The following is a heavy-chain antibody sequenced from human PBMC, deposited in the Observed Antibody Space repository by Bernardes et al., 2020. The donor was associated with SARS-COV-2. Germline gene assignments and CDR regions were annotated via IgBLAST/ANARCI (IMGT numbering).Heavy chain of an antibody. CDR1: GYTFSDYY. J-gene: IGHJ4*02. Sequence: ASVKVSCKASGYTFSDYYIHWLRQAPGQGFEWMGWISPKSGATNYAQKFQGRVTMTRDTAISTEYMQLSRLTSDDTAVYYCARTFYYDRGGDSVFDQWGQGTLASVSS. CDR3: ARTFYYDRGGDSVFDQ. V-gene: IGHV1-2*02. CDR2: ISPKSGAT. D-gene: IGHD2-21*01.